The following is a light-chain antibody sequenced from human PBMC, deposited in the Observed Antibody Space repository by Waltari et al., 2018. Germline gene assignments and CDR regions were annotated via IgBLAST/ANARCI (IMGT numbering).Light chain of an antibody. J-gene: IGLJ1*01. V-gene: IGLV3-10*01. Sequence: SSEFTQPPSVSVSPGQPSRITCSGHEFPIKYAYWFQQKSGQAPRLVIYEDTKRPPGIPERLSGSSSGTVATLTITGAQVDDEADYYCYSSDSTGLRVFGGGTTVVVL. CDR1: EFPIKY. CDR3: YSSDSTGLRV. CDR2: EDT.